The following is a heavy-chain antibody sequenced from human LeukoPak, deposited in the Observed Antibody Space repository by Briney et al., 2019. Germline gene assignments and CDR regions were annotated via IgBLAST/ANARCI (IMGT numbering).Heavy chain of an antibody. V-gene: IGHV1-3*01. J-gene: IGHJ6*04. CDR2: INADNGNT. D-gene: IGHD2-2*03. CDR1: GYTFTSYA. Sequence: GASVKVSCKASGYTFTSYAIHWVRQAPGQRLEWMGWINADNGNTKYSQSFQGRVTIIRDTSATTAYMELSSLRSEDTAVYYCARSWIEDYYYGMDVWGKGTSVTVSS. CDR3: ARSWIEDYYYGMDV.